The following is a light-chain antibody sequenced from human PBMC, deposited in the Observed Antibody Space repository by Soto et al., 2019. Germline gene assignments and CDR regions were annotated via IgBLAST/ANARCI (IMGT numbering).Light chain of an antibody. CDR3: QQYYSFPYT. Sequence: VIWMTQSPSLLSASTGDRVTISCRISQGISSYLAWYQQNPGKAPELLIYAASTLQSGVPSRFSGSGSWTDFTLTISCLQSEDFATYYCQQYYSFPYTFGQGTKLEIK. J-gene: IGKJ2*01. CDR2: AAS. CDR1: QGISSY. V-gene: IGKV1D-8*01.